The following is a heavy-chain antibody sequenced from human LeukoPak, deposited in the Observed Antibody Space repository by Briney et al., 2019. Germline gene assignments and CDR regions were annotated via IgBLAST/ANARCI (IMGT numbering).Heavy chain of an antibody. V-gene: IGHV4-61*02. Sequence: SETLSLTCTVSGGSISSGSYYWSWIRQPAGKGLEWIGRIYTSGSTNYNPSLKSRVTISVDTSKNQFSLKLSSVTAADTAVYYCARHVPYYYGSGSYYHTNYYYYYMDVWGKGTTVTISS. CDR1: GGSISSGSYY. CDR3: ARHVPYYYGSGSYYHTNYYYYYMDV. J-gene: IGHJ6*03. D-gene: IGHD3-10*01. CDR2: IYTSGST.